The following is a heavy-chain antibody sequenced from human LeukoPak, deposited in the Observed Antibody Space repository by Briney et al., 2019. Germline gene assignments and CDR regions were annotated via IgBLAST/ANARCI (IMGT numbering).Heavy chain of an antibody. CDR3: VKVSVAASGSDY. CDR1: GFIYSNYW. D-gene: IGHD6-13*01. V-gene: IGHV3-7*01. J-gene: IGHJ4*02. Sequence: GGSLRLSCAASGFIYSNYWMTWVRQAPGKGLEWVANINQDGSEKYYVDSVKGRFTISRDNAKNSLYLHMNSLRAGDTALYYCVKVSVAASGSDYWGQGTLVTVSS. CDR2: INQDGSEK.